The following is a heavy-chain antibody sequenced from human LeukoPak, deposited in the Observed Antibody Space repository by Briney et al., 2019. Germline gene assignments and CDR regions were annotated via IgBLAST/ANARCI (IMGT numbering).Heavy chain of an antibody. CDR1: GFTFSSYA. V-gene: IGHV3-23*01. CDR2: ISGSGGST. CDR3: AKSQYGGRLFHFDY. Sequence: GGSLRLSCAASGFTFSSYAMSWVRQAPGKGLEWVSVISGSGGSTYSADSVKGRFTISRDNSKNTLYLQMNSLRAEDTAVYFCAKSQYGGRLFHFDYWGQGTLVTVSS. J-gene: IGHJ4*02. D-gene: IGHD1-26*01.